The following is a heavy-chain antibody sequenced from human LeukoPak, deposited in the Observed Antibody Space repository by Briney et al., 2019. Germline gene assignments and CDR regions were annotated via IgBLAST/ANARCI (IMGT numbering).Heavy chain of an antibody. D-gene: IGHD6-13*01. V-gene: IGHV3-64*01. CDR1: GFTFSIYA. J-gene: IGHJ4*02. Sequence: GGSLRLSCAASGFTFSIYAMHWVRQAPGKGLEHVSGISYNGSQIYYGNSVKDRFTISRDNAKNTVYLQMASLRVDDMAVYYCVRDRGGSSWYYFDYWGQGTLVTVSS. CDR3: VRDRGGSSWYYFDY. CDR2: ISYNGSQI.